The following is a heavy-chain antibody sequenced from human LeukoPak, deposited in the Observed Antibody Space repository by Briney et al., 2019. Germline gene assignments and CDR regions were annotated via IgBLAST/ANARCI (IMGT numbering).Heavy chain of an antibody. CDR1: GRSISSCY. D-gene: IGHD3-3*01. V-gene: IGHV4-59*01. CDR2: IYYSGST. Sequence: PSETLSLTCTVSGRSISSCYWNWIRQPPGEGLEWIGSIYYSGSTNYNPSLKSRVTISVDTSKNQFSLKLSSVTAADTAVYYCARGTIFGVVPRELDYWGQGTLVTVSS. CDR3: ARGTIFGVVPRELDY. J-gene: IGHJ4*02.